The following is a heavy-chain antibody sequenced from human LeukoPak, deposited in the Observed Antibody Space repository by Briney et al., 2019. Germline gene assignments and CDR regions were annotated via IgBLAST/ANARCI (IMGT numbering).Heavy chain of an antibody. CDR1: GFSFSDSY. V-gene: IGHV3-11*06. J-gene: IGHJ4*02. Sequence: GGSLRLSCVVSGFSFSDSYMTWIRQAPGKGLEWVSSISSSSSYIYYADSVKGRFTISRDNAKNSLYLQMNSLRAEDTAVYYCARVVGATAEVTNDYWGQGTLVTVSS. CDR2: ISSSSSYI. D-gene: IGHD1-26*01. CDR3: ARVVGATAEVTNDY.